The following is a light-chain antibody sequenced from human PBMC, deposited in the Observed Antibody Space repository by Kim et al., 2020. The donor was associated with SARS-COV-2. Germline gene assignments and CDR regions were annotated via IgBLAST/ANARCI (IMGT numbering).Light chain of an antibody. CDR1: QDISTY. CDR2: DAS. Sequence: SASVGDRVTITCQASQDISTYLKWYQQKPGKAPKLLIYDASNLETGVPSRFSGSASGTDFTFTISGLQPEDIATYFCQHYDNLLLTFGGGTKLEI. CDR3: QHYDNLLLT. V-gene: IGKV1-33*01. J-gene: IGKJ4*01.